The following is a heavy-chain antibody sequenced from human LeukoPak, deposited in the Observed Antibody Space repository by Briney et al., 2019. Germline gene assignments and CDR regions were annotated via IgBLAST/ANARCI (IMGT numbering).Heavy chain of an antibody. J-gene: IGHJ3*02. CDR2: INLNSGGT. CDR1: GYTFTGYY. D-gene: IGHD1-20*01. Sequence: ASVKVSCKASGYTFTGYYMHWVRQAPGQGLEWMGWINLNSGGTNYAQKFQGRVTMTRDTSISTAYMELSRLRSDDTAVYYCARDSRVHGIHNWRAFDIWGQGTMVTVSS. V-gene: IGHV1-2*02. CDR3: ARDSRVHGIHNWRAFDI.